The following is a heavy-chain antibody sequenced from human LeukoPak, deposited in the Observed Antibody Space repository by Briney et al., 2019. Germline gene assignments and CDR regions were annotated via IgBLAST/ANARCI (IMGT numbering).Heavy chain of an antibody. CDR1: GGSFSGYY. Sequence: SETLSLTCAVYGGSFSGYYWSWIRQPPGKGLEWIEEIYHSGSTNYNPSLKSRVTISVDKSKNQFSLKLSSVTAADTAVYYCASGIAVAGLTDYWGQGTLVTVSS. J-gene: IGHJ4*02. V-gene: IGHV4-34*01. D-gene: IGHD6-19*01. CDR2: IYHSGST. CDR3: ASGIAVAGLTDY.